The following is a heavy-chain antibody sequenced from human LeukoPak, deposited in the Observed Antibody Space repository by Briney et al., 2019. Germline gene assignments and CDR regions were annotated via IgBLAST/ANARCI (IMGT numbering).Heavy chain of an antibody. V-gene: IGHV5-51*01. J-gene: IGHJ3*02. CDR2: IYPVDSDT. CDR3: ASSPAAIDAFDI. Sequence: GESLKISRRGSGYSFTSYWIGWVRQMPGKGPEWMGIIYPVDSDTRYSPSFQGQVTISADKSISTAYLQWSSLKASDTAMYYCASSPAAIDAFDIWGQGTMVTVSS. D-gene: IGHD2-15*01. CDR1: GYSFTSYW.